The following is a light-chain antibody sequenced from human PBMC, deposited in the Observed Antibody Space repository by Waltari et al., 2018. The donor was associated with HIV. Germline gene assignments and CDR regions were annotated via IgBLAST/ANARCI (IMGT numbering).Light chain of an antibody. V-gene: IGLV3-21*02. J-gene: IGLJ2*01. Sequence: SYVLTQPPSVSVAPGQTARITCGGNNIGRKSGHWYQQKPGQAPVLVVYDDSYRPSGIPERFSGSNSGNTATLTISRVEAGDEADYHCQVWDSSSDXXLFGGGTKVTVL. CDR1: NIGRKS. CDR3: QVWDSSSDXXL. CDR2: DDS.